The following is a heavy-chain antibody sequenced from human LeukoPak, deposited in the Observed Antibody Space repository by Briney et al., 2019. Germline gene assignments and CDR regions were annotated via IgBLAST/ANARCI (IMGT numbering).Heavy chain of an antibody. CDR2: ISYDGSNK. CDR1: GFTFSSYA. CDR3: ARAGHSYGPEYGMDV. V-gene: IGHV3-30*04. D-gene: IGHD5-18*01. J-gene: IGHJ6*02. Sequence: GGSLRLSCAASGFTFSSYAMHGVREAPGRGVEWGAVISYDGSNKYYADSVKGRFTISRDNSTNTLYLQMISLRAEDTAVYYCARAGHSYGPEYGMDVWGQGTTITVTS.